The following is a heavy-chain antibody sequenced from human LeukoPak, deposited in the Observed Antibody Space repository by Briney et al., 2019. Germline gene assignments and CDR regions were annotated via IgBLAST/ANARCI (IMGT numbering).Heavy chain of an antibody. J-gene: IGHJ3*02. CDR2: INNSGST. D-gene: IGHD2-2*01. CDR1: GGSFSGYY. V-gene: IGHV4-34*01. CDR3: ARGGGIVVVPAAMGYAFDI. Sequence: PSETLSLTCAVYGGSFSGYYWSWIRQPPGKGLEWIGEINNSGSTNYNPSLKSRVTISVDTSKNQFSLKLSSVTAADTAVYYCARGGGIVVVPAAMGYAFDIWGQGTMVTVSS.